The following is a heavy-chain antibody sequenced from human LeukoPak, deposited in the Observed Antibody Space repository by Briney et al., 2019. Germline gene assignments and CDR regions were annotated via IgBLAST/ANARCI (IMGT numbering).Heavy chain of an antibody. CDR1: GYTFTGYY. V-gene: IGHV1-2*02. CDR2: INHNSDVT. J-gene: IGHJ4*02. Sequence: ASVNVSCKASGYTFTGYYMHWVRQPPGRGLEWLGWINHNSDVTNYAQKFQGRFTMTRDMSISTAYMELSRLRSDDTAVYYCARGLGGLQADYWGQGTLVIVSS. D-gene: IGHD3-10*01. CDR3: ARGLGGLQADY.